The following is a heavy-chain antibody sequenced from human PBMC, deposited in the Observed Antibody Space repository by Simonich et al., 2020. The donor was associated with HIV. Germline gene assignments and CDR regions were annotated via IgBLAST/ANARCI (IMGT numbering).Heavy chain of an antibody. Sequence: QVQLQQWGAGLLKPSETLSLTCAVYGGSFSGYYWSWIRQPPGKWLEWIGEINHSRYPNYNPSHTSRVTISVDTSKNHFSLTLSSVTAADTAVYYCARGSMIAVVRNWFDPWGQGALVTVSS. CDR3: ARGSMIAVVRNWFDP. CDR2: INHSRYP. CDR1: GGSFSGYY. D-gene: IGHD3-22*01. V-gene: IGHV4-34*01. J-gene: IGHJ5*02.